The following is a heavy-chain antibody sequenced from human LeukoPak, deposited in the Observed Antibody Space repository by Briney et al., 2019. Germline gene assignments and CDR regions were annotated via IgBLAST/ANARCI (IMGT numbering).Heavy chain of an antibody. CDR2: IYYSGTT. Sequence: SETLSLTCTVSGCSISSYYWSWIRQPPGKGLEWIGYIYYSGTTNYNPSLKSRVTMSVDTSKNQSSLKLSSVTAADTAVYYCARVQLDPRGHYYMDVWGKGTTVTISS. CDR3: ARVQLDPRGHYYMDV. J-gene: IGHJ6*03. V-gene: IGHV4-59*12. CDR1: GCSISSYY. D-gene: IGHD1-1*01.